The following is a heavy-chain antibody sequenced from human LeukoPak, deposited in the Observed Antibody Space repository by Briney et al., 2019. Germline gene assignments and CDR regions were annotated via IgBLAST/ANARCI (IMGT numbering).Heavy chain of an antibody. CDR2: IHYTGST. Sequence: SETLSLTGTVSGGSITSSYWSWIRQSPGKGLEWMGYIHYTGSTNYNPSLKSRGTMLIDTSKNQFSLKLISVTAADTAVYYCARGRYSAGDNWFGPWGQGTLVTVSS. CDR1: GGSITSSY. J-gene: IGHJ5*02. CDR3: ARGRYSAGDNWFGP. V-gene: IGHV4-59*01. D-gene: IGHD3-9*01.